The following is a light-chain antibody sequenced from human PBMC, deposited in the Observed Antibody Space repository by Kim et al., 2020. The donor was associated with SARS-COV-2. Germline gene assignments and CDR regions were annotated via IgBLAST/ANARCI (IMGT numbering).Light chain of an antibody. CDR2: DAS. CDR1: QSVNTY. J-gene: IGKJ3*01. CDR3: QHRSNCLT. V-gene: IGKV3-11*01. Sequence: EIVLTQSPATFSLSPGERATPSCRASQSVNTYLAWYQQKRGQPPRLLIYDASTRATGIPARFSASGSGTDFTHTISGLEPEDFAVYYCQHRSNCLTFVPGTRVDIK.